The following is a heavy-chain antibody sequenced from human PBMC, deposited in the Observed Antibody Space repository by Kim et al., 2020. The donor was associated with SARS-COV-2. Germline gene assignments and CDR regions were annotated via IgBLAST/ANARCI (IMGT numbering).Heavy chain of an antibody. V-gene: IGHV5-10-1*01. J-gene: IGHJ5*02. CDR3: THGVTDGSGSYSTWFDP. D-gene: IGHD3-10*01. CDR1: EYSFSSYW. Sequence: GESLKISCKGSEYSFSSYWINWVRQMPGKGLEWMGRIDPTDSYTSYNPSFQGHVSISADKSIGTAYLQWSSLTASDTAMYYCTHGVTDGSGSYSTWFDPWGQGTLVTVSS. CDR2: IDPTDSYT.